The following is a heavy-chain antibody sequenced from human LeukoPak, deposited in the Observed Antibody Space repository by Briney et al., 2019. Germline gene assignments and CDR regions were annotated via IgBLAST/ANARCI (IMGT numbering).Heavy chain of an antibody. J-gene: IGHJ6*03. D-gene: IGHD2-15*01. CDR1: GFTFSSYA. CDR3: ARDTPRQGYYMDV. CDR2: ISYDGSNK. V-gene: IGHV3-30*01. Sequence: GGSLRLSCAASGFTFSSYAMHWVRQAPGKGLEWVAVISYDGSNKYYADTVKGRFTISRDNSKNTLYLQMNSLRAEDTAVYYCARDTPRQGYYMDVWGKGTTVTVSS.